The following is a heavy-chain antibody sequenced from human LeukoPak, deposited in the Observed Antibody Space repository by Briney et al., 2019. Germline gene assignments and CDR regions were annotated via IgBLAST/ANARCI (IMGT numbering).Heavy chain of an antibody. CDR2: IYYSGST. CDR3: ARGPYYYDSSGYGWFDP. V-gene: IGHV4-39*07. CDR1: GFTFSSYS. Sequence: GSLRLSCAASGFTFSSYSMNWVRQPPGKGLEWIGSIYYSGSTYYNPSLKSRVTISVDTSKNQFSLKLSSVTAADTAVYYCARGPYYYDSSGYGWFDPWGQGTLVTVSS. D-gene: IGHD3-22*01. J-gene: IGHJ5*02.